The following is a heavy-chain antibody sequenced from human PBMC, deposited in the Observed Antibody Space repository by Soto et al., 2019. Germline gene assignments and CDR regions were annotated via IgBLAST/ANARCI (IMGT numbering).Heavy chain of an antibody. CDR3: ARGGYSSSSDYFDY. V-gene: IGHV4-59*01. J-gene: IGHJ4*02. CDR2: IYYSGST. Sequence: QVQLQESGPGLVKPSETLSLTCTVSGGSIRSYYWSWIRQPPGKGLEWIGYIYYSGSTNYNPSLKSRVTISVDTSKNQCSLKLSAVTAADTAVYYCARGGYSSSSDYFDYWGQGTLVTVSS. D-gene: IGHD6-6*01. CDR1: GGSIRSYY.